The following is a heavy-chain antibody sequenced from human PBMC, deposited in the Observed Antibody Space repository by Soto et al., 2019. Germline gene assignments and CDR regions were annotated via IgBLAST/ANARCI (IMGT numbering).Heavy chain of an antibody. J-gene: IGHJ4*02. CDR2: IYYSGST. Sequence: SETLSLTCTVSGGSISSYYWSWIRQPPGKGLEWIGYIYYSGSTNYNPSLKSRVTISVDTSKNQFSLKLSSVTAADTAVYYRARVSSIAARPKPDYFDYWGQGTLVTVSS. CDR3: ARVSSIAARPKPDYFDY. V-gene: IGHV4-59*01. D-gene: IGHD6-6*01. CDR1: GGSISSYY.